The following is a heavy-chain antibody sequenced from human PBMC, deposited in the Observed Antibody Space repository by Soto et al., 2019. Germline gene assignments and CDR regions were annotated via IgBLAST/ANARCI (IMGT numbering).Heavy chain of an antibody. J-gene: IGHJ4*02. V-gene: IGHV3-30-3*01. CDR3: ASARVRRDTSTIAASFDY. CDR1: GFTFSSYA. CDR2: ISYDGSNK. Sequence: QVQLVESGGGVVQPGRSLRLSCAASGFTFSSYAMHWVRQAPGKGLEWVAVISYDGSNKYYADSVKGRFTISRDNSKKTLYLQMNSLRAEGTAVYYCASARVRRDTSTIAASFDYWGQGTLVTVSS. D-gene: IGHD6-13*01.